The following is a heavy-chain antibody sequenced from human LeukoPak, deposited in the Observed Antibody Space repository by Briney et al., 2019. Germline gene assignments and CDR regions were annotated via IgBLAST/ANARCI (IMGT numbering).Heavy chain of an antibody. V-gene: IGHV4-59*01. CDR2: IYDSGST. D-gene: IGHD2-2*01. Sequence: SETLSLTFTVSGGSISSYYWSWIRQPPGKGLEWIGYIYDSGSTNYNPSLKSRVTISVDTSKNQFSLKLSSVTAADTAVYYCANTVVVPDYYYMDVWGKGTTVTVSS. J-gene: IGHJ6*03. CDR3: ANTVVVPDYYYMDV. CDR1: GGSISSYY.